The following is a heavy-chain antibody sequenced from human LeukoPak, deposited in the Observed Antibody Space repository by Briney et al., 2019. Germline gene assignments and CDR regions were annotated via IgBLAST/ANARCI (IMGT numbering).Heavy chain of an antibody. V-gene: IGHV3-53*01. D-gene: IGHD3-22*01. CDR1: GFTVSSNH. Sequence: PGGSLRLSCATSGFTVSSNHMRWVRQAPGKGLEWVSLIDRGGDTYYADSVKGRFTISRDFSDNTVYLQMDSLRAEDTALYFCAAYDYSGYNFLFYWGQGTLVTVSS. CDR2: IDRGGDT. J-gene: IGHJ4*02. CDR3: AAYDYSGYNFLFY.